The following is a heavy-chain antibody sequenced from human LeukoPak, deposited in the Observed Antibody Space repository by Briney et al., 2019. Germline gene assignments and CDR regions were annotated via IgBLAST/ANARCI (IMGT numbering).Heavy chain of an antibody. CDR1: GFTFSSYE. J-gene: IGHJ6*03. V-gene: IGHV3-48*03. CDR3: YVHHYYYYMDV. CDR2: ISSSGSTI. Sequence: PGGSLRLSCAASGFTFSSYEMHWVRQAPGKGLEWVSYISSSGSTIYYADSVKGRFTISRDNAKNTLYLQINSLSAEDTAVYYCYVHHYYYYMDVWGKGTTVTVSS. D-gene: IGHD3-16*01.